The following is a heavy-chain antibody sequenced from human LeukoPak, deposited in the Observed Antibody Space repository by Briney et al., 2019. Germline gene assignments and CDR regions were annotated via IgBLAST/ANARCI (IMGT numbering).Heavy chain of an antibody. Sequence: GGAPRLSCAASEFTFRSYEMNGVREDPGKGLECVSLGSSTGNTICYAERVKGRFNISRDNAKDSVYLQLNSLRAGDTGVYYCARESHGTGDQCGQGTLVIVSS. CDR3: ARESHGTGDQ. J-gene: IGHJ4*02. CDR1: EFTFRSYE. CDR2: GSSTGNTI. D-gene: IGHD3-10*01. V-gene: IGHV3-48*03.